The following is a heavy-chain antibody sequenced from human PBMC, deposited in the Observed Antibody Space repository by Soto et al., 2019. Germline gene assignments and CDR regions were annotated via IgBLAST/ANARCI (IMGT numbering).Heavy chain of an antibody. Sequence: GGSLRLSFEASGFTFSTYSMNWVRQAPGKGLEWVSYISSSSSTIFYTDSVKGRFTVSRDNAKNSLYLQMNSLRAEDTAVYYSARPTYYYDSSGPPAYWGQGTLVTVSS. CDR3: ARPTYYYDSSGPPAY. CDR1: GFTFSTYS. D-gene: IGHD3-22*01. V-gene: IGHV3-48*01. J-gene: IGHJ4*02. CDR2: ISSSSSTI.